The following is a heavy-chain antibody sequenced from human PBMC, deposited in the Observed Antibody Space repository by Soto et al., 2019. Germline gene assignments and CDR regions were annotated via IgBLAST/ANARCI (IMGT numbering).Heavy chain of an antibody. J-gene: IGHJ4*02. Sequence: PSETLSLTCTVSGGSISSSSYYWGWIRQPPGKGLEWIGSIYYSGSTYYNPSLKSRVTISVDTSKNQFSLKLSSVTAADTAVYYCVRQVVGATKGNYFDYWGQGTLVTVSS. D-gene: IGHD1-26*01. V-gene: IGHV4-39*01. CDR2: IYYSGST. CDR3: VRQVVGATKGNYFDY. CDR1: GGSISSSSYY.